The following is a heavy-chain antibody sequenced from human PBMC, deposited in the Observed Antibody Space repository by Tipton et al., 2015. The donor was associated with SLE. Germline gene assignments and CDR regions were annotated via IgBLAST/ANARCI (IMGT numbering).Heavy chain of an antibody. CDR3: ARERPAVGVDALDI. Sequence: TLSLTCTVSGDSISSDRYYWSWIRQPPGRGLEWIGYIYYSGSTNYNPSLKSRVTISVDTSKNQFSLRLSSVTAADTAVYFCARERPAVGVDALDIWGQGTMVTVSS. V-gene: IGHV4-61*01. CDR1: GDSISSDRYY. D-gene: IGHD6-19*01. CDR2: IYYSGST. J-gene: IGHJ3*02.